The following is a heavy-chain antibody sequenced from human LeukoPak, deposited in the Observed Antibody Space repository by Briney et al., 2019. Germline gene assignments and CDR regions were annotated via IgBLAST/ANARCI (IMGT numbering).Heavy chain of an antibody. CDR1: GFTFSSYS. Sequence: PGGSLRLSCAASGFTFSSYSMNWVRQAPGKGLEWVSSISSSSSYIYYADSVKGRFTISRDNAKNSLYLQMNSLRAEDTAVYYCAKETVWAFDYWGQGTLVTVSS. V-gene: IGHV3-21*04. D-gene: IGHD4-11*01. J-gene: IGHJ4*02. CDR3: AKETVWAFDY. CDR2: ISSSSSYI.